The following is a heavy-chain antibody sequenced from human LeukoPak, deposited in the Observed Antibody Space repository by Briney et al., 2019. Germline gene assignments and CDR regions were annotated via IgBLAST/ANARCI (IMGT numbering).Heavy chain of an antibody. CDR1: GLSLSTSGVG. Sequence: SGPTLVNPTQTLTLTCTFSGLSLSTSGVGVGWIRQPPGKALEWLALIYWDDDKRYSPSLKSRLAITKDTSKDQVVLTMTNMDPLEITTYYCEHRALMSVAGVGYSIDFWGQGTLVTVSS. CDR3: EHRALMSVAGVGYSIDF. J-gene: IGHJ4*01. V-gene: IGHV2-5*02. CDR2: IYWDDDK. D-gene: IGHD6-19*01.